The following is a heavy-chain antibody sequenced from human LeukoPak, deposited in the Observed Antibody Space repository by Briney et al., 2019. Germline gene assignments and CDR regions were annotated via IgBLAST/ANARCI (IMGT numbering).Heavy chain of an antibody. V-gene: IGHV3-48*03. J-gene: IGHJ4*02. CDR2: ISSSGSTI. D-gene: IGHD5-12*01. Sequence: GGSLRLSCAASGFTFSSYEMNWVRQAPGKGLEWVSYISSSGSTIYYADSVKGRFTISRDNAKNTLYLQMNSLRAEDTAVYYCTRESGGYSGYEDYWGQGTLVTVSS. CDR1: GFTFSSYE. CDR3: TRESGGYSGYEDY.